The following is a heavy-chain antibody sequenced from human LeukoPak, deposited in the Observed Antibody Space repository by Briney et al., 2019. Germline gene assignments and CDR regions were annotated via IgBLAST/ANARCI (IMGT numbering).Heavy chain of an antibody. CDR2: ISSSSTYI. D-gene: IGHD3-16*01. CDR1: GFTFSSYA. CDR3: ARDLSTGGASDY. J-gene: IGHJ4*02. V-gene: IGHV3-21*01. Sequence: KTGGSPRLSCAASGFTFSSYALSWVRQAPGKGLEWVSTISSSSTYIYYADSVKGRITISRDNAKNSLSLQMNSLRAEDTAVYYCARDLSTGGASDYWGQGTLVTVSS.